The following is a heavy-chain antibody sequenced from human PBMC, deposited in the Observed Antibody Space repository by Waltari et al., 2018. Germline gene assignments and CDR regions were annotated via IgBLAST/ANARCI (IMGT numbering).Heavy chain of an antibody. CDR2: IHWDDEK. D-gene: IGHD6-19*01. V-gene: IGHV2-5*02. CDR3: AGGWFYFDY. J-gene: IGHJ4*02. Sequence: QITLKESGPTLVKPTQTLTLTCTFSGFSLTSTGVAVSWIRQPPGKALEWLALIHWDDEKWYSPLLKSRLTITKDTSRNQVVLTITNMDPVDTATYFCAGGWFYFDYWGPGTLVTVSS. CDR1: GFSLTSTGVA.